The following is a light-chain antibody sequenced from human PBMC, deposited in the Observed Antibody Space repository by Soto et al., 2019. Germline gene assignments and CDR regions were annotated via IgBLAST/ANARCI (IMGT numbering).Light chain of an antibody. CDR1: QSVSSSY. CDR3: QQYGSSPPWT. J-gene: IGKJ1*01. V-gene: IGKV3-20*01. Sequence: IVLTQSPGTLSLSPGERATLSCRASQSVSSSYLAWYQQKPGQAPRLLIYGASSGATGIPDRFSGSGSGTDFTLTISRLEPEDFAVYYCQQYGSSPPWTFGQGTKVEI. CDR2: GAS.